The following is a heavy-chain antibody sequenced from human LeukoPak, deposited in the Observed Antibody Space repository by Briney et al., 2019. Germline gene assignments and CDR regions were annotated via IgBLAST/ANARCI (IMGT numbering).Heavy chain of an antibody. Sequence: GGSLRLSCAASGFTFSSYEMNWVRQAPGKGLHWVSYISSSGSPIYYADSVEGRFTISRDNAKNSLYLQMNSLRADDTAVYYCARAVYSYGSFNFDYWGQGTLVTVSS. V-gene: IGHV3-48*03. CDR3: ARAVYSYGSFNFDY. D-gene: IGHD5-18*01. J-gene: IGHJ4*02. CDR1: GFTFSSYE. CDR2: ISSSGSPI.